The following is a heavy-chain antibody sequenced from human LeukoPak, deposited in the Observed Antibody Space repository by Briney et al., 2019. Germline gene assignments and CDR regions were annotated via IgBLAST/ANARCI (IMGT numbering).Heavy chain of an antibody. Sequence: SETLSLTCAVSGDSISSRNWWNWVRQSPGKGLDWVGEISYGGITKYNPSLKNRVTISKDNSRNEFSLKLNSVTAADTAVYFCARSAGWWSLDYWGQGALVTVSA. CDR1: GDSISSRNW. J-gene: IGHJ4*02. CDR2: ISYGGIT. V-gene: IGHV4-4*02. D-gene: IGHD2-8*02. CDR3: ARSAGWWSLDY.